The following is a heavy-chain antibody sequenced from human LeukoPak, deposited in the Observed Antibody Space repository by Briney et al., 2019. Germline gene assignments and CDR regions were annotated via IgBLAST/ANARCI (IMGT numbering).Heavy chain of an antibody. J-gene: IGHJ3*02. V-gene: IGHV1-69*05. CDR3: ASPVIAAAGHGAFSI. D-gene: IGHD6-13*01. CDR1: GGTFSSYA. Sequence: SVKVSCKASGGTFSSYAVNWVRQAPGQGLEWMGGIIPIFGTPDYAQKFQGRVTIIRDESTSTAHMELSSLRSEDTAVYYCASPVIAAAGHGAFSIWGQGTMVTVSS. CDR2: IIPIFGTP.